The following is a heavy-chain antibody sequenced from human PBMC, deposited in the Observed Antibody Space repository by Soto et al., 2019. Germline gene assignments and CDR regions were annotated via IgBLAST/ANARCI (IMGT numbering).Heavy chain of an antibody. CDR3: AIRLRGYSYGYTGGMDV. CDR1: GYSFTSYR. D-gene: IGHD5-18*01. J-gene: IGHJ6*02. CDR2: IDPSDSYT. Sequence: GESLKISCKGSGYSFTSYRISWVRQMPGKGLEWMGRIDPSDSYTNYSPSFQGHVTISADKSISTAYLQWSSLKASDTAMYYCAIRLRGYSYGYTGGMDVWGQGTTVTVSS. V-gene: IGHV5-10-1*01.